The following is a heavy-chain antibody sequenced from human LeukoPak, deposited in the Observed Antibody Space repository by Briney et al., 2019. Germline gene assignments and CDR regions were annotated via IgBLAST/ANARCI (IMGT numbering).Heavy chain of an antibody. CDR2: INHSGST. CDR1: GGSFSGYY. V-gene: IGHV4-34*01. J-gene: IGHJ4*02. D-gene: IGHD1-26*01. CDR3: ARGLWAPRFDC. Sequence: SETLSLTCAVYGGSFSGYYWSWIRQPPGKGLEWIGEINHSGSTNYNPSLKSRVTIPVDTSKNQFSLKLSSVTAADTAVYFCARGLWAPRFDCWGQGTLVTVSS.